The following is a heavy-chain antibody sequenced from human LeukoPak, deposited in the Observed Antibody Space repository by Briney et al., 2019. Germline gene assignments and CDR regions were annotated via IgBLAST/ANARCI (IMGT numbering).Heavy chain of an antibody. D-gene: IGHD3/OR15-3a*01. CDR2: ISGTGATT. CDR1: GFAFKSYD. Sequence: GGSLRLSCAASGFAFKSYDMTWVRQAPGEGLEWVSSISGTGATTHYADSVKGRFTISRDNFKNMMFLEMKSLRAEDTAVYYCAKDVLSFFDYLPTHGLDSWGQGILVTVSS. CDR3: AKDVLSFFDYLPTHGLDS. V-gene: IGHV3-23*01. J-gene: IGHJ4*02.